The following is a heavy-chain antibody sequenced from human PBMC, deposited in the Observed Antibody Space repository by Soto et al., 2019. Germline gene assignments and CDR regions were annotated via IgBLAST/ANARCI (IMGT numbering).Heavy chain of an antibody. CDR3: ARHGRDGYNYGWFDP. J-gene: IGHJ5*02. V-gene: IGHV5-51*01. D-gene: IGHD5-12*01. CDR2: IYPGDSDT. CDR1: GYSFTSDW. Sequence: LGESLKISCKGSGYSFTSDWIGWVRQMPGKGLEWMGIIYPGDSDTRYSPSFQGQVTISADKSISTAYLQWSSLKASDTAMYYCARHGRDGYNYGWFDPWGQGTLVTVSS.